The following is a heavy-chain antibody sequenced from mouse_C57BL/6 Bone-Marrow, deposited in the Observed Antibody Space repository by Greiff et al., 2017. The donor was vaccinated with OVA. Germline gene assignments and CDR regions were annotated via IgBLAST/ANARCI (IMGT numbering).Heavy chain of an antibody. Sequence: DVQLQESGAELVRPGASVKLSCTASGFNIKDDYMHWVKQRPEQGLEWIGWIDPENGDTEYASKFQGKATITADTSSNTAYLQLSSLTSEDTAVYYCGITMRYYWGQGTTLTVSS. CDR3: GITMRYY. V-gene: IGHV14-4*01. CDR2: IDPENGDT. D-gene: IGHD1-1*02. CDR1: GFNIKDDY. J-gene: IGHJ2*01.